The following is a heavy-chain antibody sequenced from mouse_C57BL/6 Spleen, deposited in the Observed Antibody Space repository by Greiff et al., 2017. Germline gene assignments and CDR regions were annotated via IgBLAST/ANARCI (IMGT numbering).Heavy chain of an antibody. CDR3: AHYYYAMDY. CDR2: INPSNGGT. Sequence: QVQLKQPGTDLVQPGASVKLSCKASGYTFTSYWMPWVKQRPGQGLEWIGNINPSNGGTNYNDKFKSKSILTVDKSSSTSYMQLSSLTSEDSAVYYCAHYYYAMDYWGQGTSVTVSS. CDR1: GYTFTSYW. J-gene: IGHJ4*01. V-gene: IGHV1-53*01. D-gene: IGHD2-1*01.